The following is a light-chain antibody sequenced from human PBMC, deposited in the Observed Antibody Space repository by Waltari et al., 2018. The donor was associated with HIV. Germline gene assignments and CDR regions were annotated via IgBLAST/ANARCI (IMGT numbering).Light chain of an antibody. J-gene: IGKJ4*01. Sequence: VLTQSPGTLSLSPGERAILSCRASQSVSSSYLAWYQQKPGQAPRLLIYGAFTRATGIPDRFSGSGSGTDFTLTVSRLEPEDFAVYYCQQYASSTGPGTFGGGTKVEIK. CDR3: QQYASSTGPGT. CDR1: QSVSSSY. V-gene: IGKV3-20*01. CDR2: GAF.